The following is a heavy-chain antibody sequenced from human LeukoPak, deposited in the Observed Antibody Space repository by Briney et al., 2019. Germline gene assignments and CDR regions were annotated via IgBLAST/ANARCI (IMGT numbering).Heavy chain of an antibody. CDR2: IGSGGDT. D-gene: IGHD6-19*01. CDR1: GFSFSTYD. Sequence: SGGSLRLSCAGSGFSFSTYDMLWVRQAPGKGLEWVSAIGSGGDTYYAGSVKGRFTISRESAKNSFYLQMNSLNAGDTAVYFCARDVAGTDEIDSWGQGTLVTVSP. CDR3: ARDVAGTDEIDS. J-gene: IGHJ4*02. V-gene: IGHV3-13*01.